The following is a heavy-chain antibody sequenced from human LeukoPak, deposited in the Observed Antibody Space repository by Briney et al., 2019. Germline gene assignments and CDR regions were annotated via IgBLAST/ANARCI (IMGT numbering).Heavy chain of an antibody. V-gene: IGHV3-23*01. Sequence: GGSLRLSCAVSGFTFSSYAMDWVRQAPGKGLEWVSVISGSGGSTYYADSVKGRFTMSRDNSKNTLYLQMNSLRDEDTAVYYCAKERGNGVRGAFDIWGQGTMVTVSS. D-gene: IGHD4-17*01. CDR1: GFTFSSYA. CDR2: ISGSGGST. CDR3: AKERGNGVRGAFDI. J-gene: IGHJ3*02.